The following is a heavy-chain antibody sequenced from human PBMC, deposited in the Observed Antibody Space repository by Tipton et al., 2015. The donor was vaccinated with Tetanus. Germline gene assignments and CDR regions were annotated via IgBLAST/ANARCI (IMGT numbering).Heavy chain of an antibody. J-gene: IGHJ4*02. CDR2: INHSGST. V-gene: IGHV4-34*01. CDR1: GGSFSGYY. D-gene: IGHD3-10*01. CDR3: ARTEPTGTYYYGSGSLNYYFDY. Sequence: TLSLTCAVYGGSFSGYYWSWIRQPPGKGLEWIGEINHSGSTNYNPSLKSRVTISVDTSKNQFSLKLSSVTAADTAVYYCARTEPTGTYYYGSGSLNYYFDYWGQGTLVTVSS.